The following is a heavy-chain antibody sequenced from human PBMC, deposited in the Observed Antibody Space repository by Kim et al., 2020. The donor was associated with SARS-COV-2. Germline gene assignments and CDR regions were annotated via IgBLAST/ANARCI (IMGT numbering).Heavy chain of an antibody. CDR1: GFTFSDYY. V-gene: IGHV3-11*01. CDR3: ARWGITIFGVVPHRYFDL. CDR2: ISSSGSTI. J-gene: IGHJ2*01. D-gene: IGHD3-3*01. Sequence: GGSLRLSCAASGFTFSDYYMSWIRQAPGKGLEWVSYISSSGSTIYYADSVKGRFTISRDNAKNSLYLQMNSLRAEDTAVYYCARWGITIFGVVPHRYFDLWGRGTLVTVSS.